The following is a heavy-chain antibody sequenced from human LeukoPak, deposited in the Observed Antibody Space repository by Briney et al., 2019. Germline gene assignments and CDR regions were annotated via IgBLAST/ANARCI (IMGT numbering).Heavy chain of an antibody. CDR3: ARDRGDYSNYFLY. Sequence: SETLSLTCAVYGGSFSGYYWSWIRQPPGKGLEWIGEINHSGSTNYNPSLKSRVTISVDTSKNQFSLKLSSVTAADTAVYYCARDRGDYSNYFLYWGQGTLVTVTS. CDR2: INHSGST. J-gene: IGHJ4*02. CDR1: GGSFSGYY. V-gene: IGHV4-34*01. D-gene: IGHD4-11*01.